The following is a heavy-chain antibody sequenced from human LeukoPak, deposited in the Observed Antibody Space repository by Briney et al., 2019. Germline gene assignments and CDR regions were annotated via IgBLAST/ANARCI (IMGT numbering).Heavy chain of an antibody. CDR3: ARDRGWLAAAGRFDY. J-gene: IGHJ4*02. Sequence: GGSLRLSCAASEFSVGSNYMTWVRQAPGKGLEWVSLIYSGGSTYYADSVKGRFTISRDNSKNTLYLQMNSLRAEDTAVYYCARDRGWLAAAGRFDYWGQGTLVTVSS. V-gene: IGHV3-66*01. CDR2: IYSGGST. CDR1: EFSVGSNY. D-gene: IGHD6-13*01.